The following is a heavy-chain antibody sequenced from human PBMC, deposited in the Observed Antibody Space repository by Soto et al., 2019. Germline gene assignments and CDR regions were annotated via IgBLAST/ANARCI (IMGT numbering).Heavy chain of an antibody. CDR1: GYTFTSYY. V-gene: IGHV1-46*01. J-gene: IGHJ5*02. Sequence: QVQLVQSGAEVKKPGASVKVSCKASGYTFTSYYMHWVRQAPGQGLEWMGIINPSGGSTNYAQKFQGRATMTRDTASNTVYMELSSLRSEDTAFYYCARDLGVVRGAGGVNWFDPWGQGTLVTVSS. D-gene: IGHD3-10*01. CDR2: INPSGGST. CDR3: ARDLGVVRGAGGVNWFDP.